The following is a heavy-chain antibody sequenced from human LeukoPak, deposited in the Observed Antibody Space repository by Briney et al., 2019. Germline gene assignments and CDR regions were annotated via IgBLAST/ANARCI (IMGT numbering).Heavy chain of an antibody. CDR3: AREGGRSSSWSDNWFDP. V-gene: IGHV4-39*07. D-gene: IGHD6-13*01. CDR2: IYYRGST. Sequence: SETLSLTCTVSGGSISSSSYYWDWIRQPPGKGLEWVASIYYRGSTYYNPSLKSRVTISVDTSRNQFSLRLRSLTAADTAMYYCAREGGRSSSWSDNWFDPWGQGTLVTVSS. CDR1: GGSISSSSYY. J-gene: IGHJ5*02.